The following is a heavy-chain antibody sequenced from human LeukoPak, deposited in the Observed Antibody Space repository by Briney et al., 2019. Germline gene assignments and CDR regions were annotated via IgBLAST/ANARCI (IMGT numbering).Heavy chain of an antibody. CDR1: GFDFSTYA. CDR2: ISGSGGST. CDR3: AKEITMIVVVIGEFDY. J-gene: IGHJ4*02. Sequence: GGSLRLSCAASGFDFSTYAINWVRQAPGKGLEWVSAISGSGGSTYYADSVKGRFTISRDNSKNTLYLQMNSLRAEDTAVYYCAKEITMIVVVIGEFDYWGQGTLVTVSS. V-gene: IGHV3-23*01. D-gene: IGHD3-22*01.